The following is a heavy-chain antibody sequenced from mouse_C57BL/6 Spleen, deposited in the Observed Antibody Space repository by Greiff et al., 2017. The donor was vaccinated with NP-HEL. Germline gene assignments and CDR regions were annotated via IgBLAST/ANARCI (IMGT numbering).Heavy chain of an antibody. CDR3: ASDDGRDAMDY. CDR2: IHPNSGST. Sequence: QVQLQQPGAELVKPGASVKLSCKASGYTFTSYWMHWVKQRPGQGLEWIGMIHPNSGSTNYNEKFKSKATLTVDKSSSTAYMQLSSLTSEDSAVYYCASDDGRDAMDYWGQGTSVTVSS. J-gene: IGHJ4*01. D-gene: IGHD1-1*01. V-gene: IGHV1-64*01. CDR1: GYTFTSYW.